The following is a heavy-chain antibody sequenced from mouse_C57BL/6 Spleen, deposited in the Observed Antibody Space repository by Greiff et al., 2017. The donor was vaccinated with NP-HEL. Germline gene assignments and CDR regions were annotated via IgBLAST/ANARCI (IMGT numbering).Heavy chain of an antibody. CDR2: IDPSDSYP. CDR3: ARAGSELFDY. V-gene: IGHV1-69*01. Sequence: QVQLQQPGAELVMPGASVKLSCKASGYTFTSYWMHWVQQRPGQGLEWIGEIDPSDSYPNYNQKFKGKSTLTVDKSSSTAYMQLSSLTSEDSAVYYCARAGSELFDYWGQGTTLTVSS. J-gene: IGHJ2*01. D-gene: IGHD1-1*01. CDR1: GYTFTSYW.